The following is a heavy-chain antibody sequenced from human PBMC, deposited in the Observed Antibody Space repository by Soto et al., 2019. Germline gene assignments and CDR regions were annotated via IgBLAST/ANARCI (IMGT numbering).Heavy chain of an antibody. CDR2: IDPVDSYT. Sequence: PGESLKISCQGSGYSFTSYWISWVRQMPGKGLEWMGRIDPVDSYTNDNPSFQGHVTLSVDKSTSTAYLQWSSLKASDTAMYYCARLGQQVVGDWFDPWGQGTLVTSPQ. CDR1: GYSFTSYW. V-gene: IGHV5-10-1*01. CDR3: ARLGQQVVGDWFDP. J-gene: IGHJ5*02. D-gene: IGHD6-13*01.